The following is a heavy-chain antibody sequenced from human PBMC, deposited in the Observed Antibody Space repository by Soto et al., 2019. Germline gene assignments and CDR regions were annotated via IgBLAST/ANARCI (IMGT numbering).Heavy chain of an antibody. CDR1: GYTITSYG. CDR3: AKDPENYYYGMGV. Sequence: SVKVSCKASGYTITSYGISWVRQAPGQGLEWMGGIIPIFGTANYAQKFQGRVTITADESTSTAYMELSSLRSEDTAVYYCAKDPENYYYGMGVWGQGTTVTVSS. CDR2: IIPIFGTA. V-gene: IGHV1-69*13. J-gene: IGHJ6*02.